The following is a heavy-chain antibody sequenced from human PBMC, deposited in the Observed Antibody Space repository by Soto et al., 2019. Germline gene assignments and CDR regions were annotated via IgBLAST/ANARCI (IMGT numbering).Heavy chain of an antibody. CDR1: GFTFSDYY. CDR2: ISSSSSYT. V-gene: IGHV3-11*06. J-gene: IGHJ4*02. Sequence: PGGSLRLSCAAYGFTFSDYYMSWIRQAPGKGLEWVSYISSSSSYTNYADSVKGRFTISRDNAKNSLYLQMNSLRAEDTAVYYCASCMDTAMAPDYWGQGTLVTVSS. CDR3: ASCMDTAMAPDY. D-gene: IGHD5-18*01.